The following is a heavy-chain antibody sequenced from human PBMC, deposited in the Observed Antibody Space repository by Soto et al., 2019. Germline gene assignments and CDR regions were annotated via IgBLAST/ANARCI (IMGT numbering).Heavy chain of an antibody. V-gene: IGHV4-59*08. CDR3: ARGSITIFGVDLGWFDP. Sequence: QVQLQESGPGLVKPSETLSLTCTVSGGSISSDYWSWIRQPPGKGLERIGYIYYSGSTNYNPSLRSRVTISVDTSKNQFSLKLSSVTAADTAVYYCARGSITIFGVDLGWFDPWGQGTLVTVSS. J-gene: IGHJ5*02. D-gene: IGHD3-3*01. CDR1: GGSISSDY. CDR2: IYYSGST.